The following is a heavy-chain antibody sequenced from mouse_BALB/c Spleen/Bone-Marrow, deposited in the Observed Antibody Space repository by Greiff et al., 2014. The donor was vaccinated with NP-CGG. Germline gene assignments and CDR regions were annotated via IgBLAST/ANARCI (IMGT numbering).Heavy chain of an antibody. CDR1: GYTFTSYW. CDR2: FYPGWGST. V-gene: IGHV1S22*01. Sequence: LQQSGSELVRPGGSVKLSCKASGYTFTSYWMNWVKQRPGRGLEWIGNFYPGWGSTNYDEKFKSKATLTVDTSSSTAYMHLSSLTSEDSAVYYCTRGDYDYDGFAYWGQGTLVTVSA. CDR3: TRGDYDYDGFAY. D-gene: IGHD2-4*01. J-gene: IGHJ3*01.